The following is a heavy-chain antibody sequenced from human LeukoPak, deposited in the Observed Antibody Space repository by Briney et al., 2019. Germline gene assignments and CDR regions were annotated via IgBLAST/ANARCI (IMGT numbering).Heavy chain of an antibody. J-gene: IGHJ4*02. CDR3: AKGPRVVPAAKEFDY. V-gene: IGHV3-30*02. Sequence: PGGSLRLSCAASGFTFSSYGMHWVRQAPGKGLEGVAFIRYDGSNKYYADSVKGRFTIFRDNSKNTLYLQMNSLRAEDTAVYYCAKGPRVVPAAKEFDYWGQGTLVTVSS. CDR2: IRYDGSNK. CDR1: GFTFSSYG. D-gene: IGHD2-2*01.